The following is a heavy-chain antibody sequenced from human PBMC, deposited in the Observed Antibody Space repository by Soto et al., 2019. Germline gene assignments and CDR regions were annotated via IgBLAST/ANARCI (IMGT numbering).Heavy chain of an antibody. CDR1: GYTFTRYD. V-gene: IGHV1-8*01. CDR2: MNPNSGNT. CDR3: PRGRADYFVY. J-gene: IGHJ4*02. Sequence: QVQLVQSGAEVKKPGASVKVSCKASGYTFTRYDINWVRQATGQGLEWMGWMNPNSGNTGYAQKFQGRVTMTRNTSIITAYMALRSLRSADTAVYSCPRGRADYFVYWGQVTLVTVSS.